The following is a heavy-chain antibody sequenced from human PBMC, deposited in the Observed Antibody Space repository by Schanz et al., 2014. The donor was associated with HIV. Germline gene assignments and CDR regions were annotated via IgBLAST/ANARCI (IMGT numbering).Heavy chain of an antibody. Sequence: QVQLVQSGAEVKKPGASVKVSCKASGDTFTAYYIHWVRQAPGQGVEWMGWINPNSGGTKSAQKFQGRVTMSMDTSISTAYMEVRSLRSDDTALYFCARDLVDSSTWYDAFDIWGQGTKVTVSS. CDR2: INPNSGGT. D-gene: IGHD6-13*01. J-gene: IGHJ3*02. V-gene: IGHV1-2*02. CDR1: GDTFTAYY. CDR3: ARDLVDSSTWYDAFDI.